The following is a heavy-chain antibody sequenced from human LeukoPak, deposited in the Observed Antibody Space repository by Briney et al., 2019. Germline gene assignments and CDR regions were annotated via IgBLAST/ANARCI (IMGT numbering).Heavy chain of an antibody. CDR1: GYTFTGYY. CDR2: INPNSGGT. V-gene: IGHV1-2*02. Sequence: GASVKVSCKASGYTFTGYYMHWVRQAPGQGLEGRGWINPNSGGTNYAQKFQGRVTMTRDTSISTAYMELSRRRSADTAVYYCARDSIKGVRFLGYWGQGTLVTVSS. CDR3: ARDSIKGVRFLGY. J-gene: IGHJ4*02. D-gene: IGHD3-3*01.